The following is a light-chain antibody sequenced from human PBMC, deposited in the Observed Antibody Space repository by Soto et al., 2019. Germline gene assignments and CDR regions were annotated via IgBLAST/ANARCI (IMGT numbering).Light chain of an antibody. CDR1: SSDVGSYKF. J-gene: IGLJ2*01. V-gene: IGLV2-8*01. CDR2: EVS. Sequence: SVLTQPPSASGSPGQSVTISFTGTSSDVGSYKFVSWYQQHPGKAPKLMMYEVSKRPSGVPDRFSGSKSGNTASLTVSGLQAEDEADYFCSSYAGNYNLVFGGGTKVTVL. CDR3: SSYAGNYNLV.